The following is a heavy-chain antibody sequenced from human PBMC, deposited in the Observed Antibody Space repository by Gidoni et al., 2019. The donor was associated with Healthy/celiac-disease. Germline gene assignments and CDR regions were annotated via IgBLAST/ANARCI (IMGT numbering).Heavy chain of an antibody. D-gene: IGHD1-26*01. Sequence: EVQLLESVGGLVQPGESLRLSCAASGFTFSSYAMSWVRQAPGKGLEWVSASSGSGGSTYYADSVKGRFTISRDNSKYTLYLQMNSRRAEDTAVYYCAKGNIGDSGSYYYVSWGQGTLVTVSS. CDR1: GFTFSSYA. J-gene: IGHJ4*02. CDR3: AKGNIGDSGSYYYVS. CDR2: SSGSGGST. V-gene: IGHV3-23*01.